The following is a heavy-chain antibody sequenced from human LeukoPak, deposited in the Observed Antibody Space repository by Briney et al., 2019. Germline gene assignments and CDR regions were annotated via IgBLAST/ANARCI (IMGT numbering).Heavy chain of an antibody. Sequence: SVKVSCKTSGYTFTRHSMHWVRQAPGQGLEWMGIINPNGGRTTYAQKIQGRVTMTRDMSTGTMYMEMSSLRSEDTAVYYCARDNNGWAWDYWGQGTLVTVPS. CDR2: INPNGGRT. D-gene: IGHD6-19*01. CDR3: ARDNNGWAWDY. J-gene: IGHJ4*02. CDR1: GYTFTRHS. V-gene: IGHV1-46*01.